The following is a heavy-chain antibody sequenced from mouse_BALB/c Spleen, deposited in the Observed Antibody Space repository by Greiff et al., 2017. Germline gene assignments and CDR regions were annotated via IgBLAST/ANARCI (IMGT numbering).Heavy chain of an antibody. CDR3: ARFLITYYAMDY. V-gene: IGHV5-9*03. Sequence: DVMLVESGGGLVKPGGSLKLSCAASGFTFSSYTMSWVRQTPEKRLEWVATISSGGGNTYYPDSVKGRFTISRDNAKNNLYLQMSSLRSEDTALYYCARFLITYYAMDYWGQGTSVTVSS. CDR2: ISSGGGNT. D-gene: IGHD1-2*01. CDR1: GFTFSSYT. J-gene: IGHJ4*01.